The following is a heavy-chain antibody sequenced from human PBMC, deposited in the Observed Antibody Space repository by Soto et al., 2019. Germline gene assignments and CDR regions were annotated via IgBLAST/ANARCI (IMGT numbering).Heavy chain of an antibody. J-gene: IGHJ6*02. V-gene: IGHV3-15*01. D-gene: IGHD2-2*01. CDR1: GFTFSNAW. Sequence: GGSLRLSCAASGFTFSNAWMSWVRQAPGKGLEWVGRIKSKTDGGTTDYAAPVKGRFTISRDDSKNTLYLQMNSLKTEDTAVYYCTSREGIVVVPAAHYYYYGMDVWGQGTTVTVSS. CDR2: IKSKTDGGTT. CDR3: TSREGIVVVPAAHYYYYGMDV.